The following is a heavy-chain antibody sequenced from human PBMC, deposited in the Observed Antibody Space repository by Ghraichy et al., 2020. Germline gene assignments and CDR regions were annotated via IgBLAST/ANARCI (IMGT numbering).Heavy chain of an antibody. V-gene: IGHV4-61*01. J-gene: IGHJ4*02. Sequence: SETLSLTCTVSGGSVSSGSYYWSWIRQPPGKGLEWIGYIYYSGSTNYNPSLKSRVTISVDTSKNQFSLKLSSVTAADTAVYYCARVNGAKVVGIPDYWGQGTLVTVSS. CDR1: GGSVSSGSYY. CDR2: IYYSGST. D-gene: IGHD2-8*01. CDR3: ARVNGAKVVGIPDY.